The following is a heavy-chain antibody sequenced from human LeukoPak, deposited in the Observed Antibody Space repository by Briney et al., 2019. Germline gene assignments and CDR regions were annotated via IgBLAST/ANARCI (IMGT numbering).Heavy chain of an antibody. CDR2: IIPIFDTP. CDR3: ARSHSSSSGHDAFNI. CDR1: GGTVTTYA. Sequence: SVTVSCTPSGGTVTTYAISWVRQAPGQGLEWMGGIIPIFDTPDHAQRVQGRVTITADRSTGTVYLELSSLRSEDTAVYYCARSHSSSSGHDAFNIWGQGTLVTVSS. V-gene: IGHV1-69*06. D-gene: IGHD6-6*01. J-gene: IGHJ3*02.